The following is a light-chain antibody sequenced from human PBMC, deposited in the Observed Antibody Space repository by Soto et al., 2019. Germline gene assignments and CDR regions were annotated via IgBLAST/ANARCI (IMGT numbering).Light chain of an antibody. CDR3: QQARYFPLA. J-gene: IGKJ1*01. Sequence: DVQMTQSPSSVSASVGDRVTITCRARQDIISWLVWYQQKPGKAPKLLISSASSLQSGVPSRFSGSGYGTDFTLTLTILEPEDFATYYCQQARYFPLAFGQGTKVEIK. V-gene: IGKV1-12*01. CDR2: SAS. CDR1: QDIISW.